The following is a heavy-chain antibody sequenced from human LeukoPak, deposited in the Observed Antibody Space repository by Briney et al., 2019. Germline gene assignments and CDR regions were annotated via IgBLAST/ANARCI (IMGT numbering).Heavy chain of an antibody. CDR1: GFTFSGYI. CDR2: IGSSGNTI. J-gene: IGHJ4*02. V-gene: IGHV3-48*01. D-gene: IGHD6-19*01. Sequence: PGGSLRLSCAASGFTFSGYIMNWVRQAPGKGLEWVSFIGSSGNTIYYADSVKGRFTVSRDNVKNSLYLQMNSLRAEDTAVYYCARDQWLDYWGQGTLVTVSS. CDR3: ARDQWLDY.